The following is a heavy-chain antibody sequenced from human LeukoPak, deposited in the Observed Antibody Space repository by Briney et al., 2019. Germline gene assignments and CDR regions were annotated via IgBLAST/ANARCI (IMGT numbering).Heavy chain of an antibody. V-gene: IGHV4-34*01. CDR1: GGSFSGYY. CDR3: ASVRWYYGMDV. Sequence: SETLSLTCAVYGGSFSGYYWSWLRQPPGKGLEWIGEINHSGSTSYNPSLKSRVTISEDTPKNQFSLRLSSVTAADTAVYYCASVRWYYGMDVWGQGTTVTVSS. D-gene: IGHD3-10*01. J-gene: IGHJ6*02. CDR2: INHSGST.